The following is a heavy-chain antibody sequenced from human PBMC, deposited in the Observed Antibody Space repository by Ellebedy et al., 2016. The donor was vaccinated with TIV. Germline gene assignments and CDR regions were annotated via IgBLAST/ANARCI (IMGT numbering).Heavy chain of an antibody. CDR2: IYYSGST. CDR1: GGSISSYY. Sequence: SETLSLTXTVSGGSISSYYWSWIRQPPGKGLEWIGYIYYSGSTNYNPSLKSRVTISVDTSKNQFSLKLSSVTAADTAVYYCASSDYVWGSYRTFDYWGQGTLVTVSS. J-gene: IGHJ4*02. D-gene: IGHD3-16*02. V-gene: IGHV4-59*01. CDR3: ASSDYVWGSYRTFDY.